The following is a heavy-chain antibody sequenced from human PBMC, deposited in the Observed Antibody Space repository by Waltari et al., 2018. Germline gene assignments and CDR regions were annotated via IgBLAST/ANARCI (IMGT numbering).Heavy chain of an antibody. CDR3: ARVPTRYYDSLGWGFFD. Sequence: QLKESGPGLVKPSASLFLTCTVSCDFPSADHWSWIRQPPVKGLEWSAYLRNPGGTKCTPSLESRVTVSAVTSKKQFSLRLTSVTAADTAVYYCARVPTRYYDSLGWGFFD. CDR1: CDFPSADH. V-gene: IGHV4-59*08. J-gene: IGHJ4*01. D-gene: IGHD3-22*01. CDR2: LRNPGGT.